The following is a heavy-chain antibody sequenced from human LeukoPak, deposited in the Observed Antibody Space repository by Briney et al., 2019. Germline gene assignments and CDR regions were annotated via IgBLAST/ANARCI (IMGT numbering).Heavy chain of an antibody. V-gene: IGHV1-58*01. Sequence: SVKVSCKASGFTFTSSAVQWVRQARGQRLEWIGWIVVGSGNTNYAQKFQERVTITRDMSTSTAYMELSSLRSEDTAVYYCAAGQPYEGIAAAGPNYYYYGMDVWGQGTTVTVS. J-gene: IGHJ6*02. CDR3: AAGQPYEGIAAAGPNYYYYGMDV. CDR1: GFTFTSSA. CDR2: IVVGSGNT. D-gene: IGHD6-13*01.